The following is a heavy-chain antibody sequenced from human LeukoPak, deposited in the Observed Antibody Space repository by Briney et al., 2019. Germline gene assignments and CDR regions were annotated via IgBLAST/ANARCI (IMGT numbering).Heavy chain of an antibody. V-gene: IGHV3-15*01. CDR2: IKSRAHGETT. CDR1: GLNFPSAW. J-gene: IGHJ4*02. CDR3: CTWDSGD. Sequence: GGSLRLSCAVSGLNFPSAWMNWVRQAPGKGLEWVGRIKSRAHGETTDYAAPVKGRFAISRDDSEDTMYLHMSSLKTEDTAAYYCCTWDSGDWGQGILVTVSS. D-gene: IGHD2-8*01.